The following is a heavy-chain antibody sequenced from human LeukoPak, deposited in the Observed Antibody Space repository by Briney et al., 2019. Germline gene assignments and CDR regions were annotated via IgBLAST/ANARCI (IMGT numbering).Heavy chain of an antibody. Sequence: SVKVSCKASGGTFSSYAISWVRQAPGQGLEWMGGIIPIFGTANYAQKFQGRVTITADESTSTAYVELSSLRSEDTAVYYCAVPPLYSGSYSQVDYWGQGTLVTVSS. D-gene: IGHD1-26*01. CDR3: AVPPLYSGSYSQVDY. V-gene: IGHV1-69*13. CDR2: IIPIFGTA. CDR1: GGTFSSYA. J-gene: IGHJ4*02.